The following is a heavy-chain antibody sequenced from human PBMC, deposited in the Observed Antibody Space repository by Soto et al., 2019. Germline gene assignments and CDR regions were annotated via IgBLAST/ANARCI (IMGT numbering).Heavy chain of an antibody. CDR1: GYTFTSYD. CDR2: MNPNSGNT. D-gene: IGHD2-15*01. V-gene: IGHV1-8*01. CDR3: ARGRVYCSGGSCYPGYMEV. Sequence: ASVKVSCKASGYTFTSYDINWVRQATGQGLEWMGWMNPNSGNTGYAQKFQGRVTMTRNTSISTAYMELSSLRSEDTAVYYCARGRVYCSGGSCYPGYMEVWGKGTTVTVSS. J-gene: IGHJ6*03.